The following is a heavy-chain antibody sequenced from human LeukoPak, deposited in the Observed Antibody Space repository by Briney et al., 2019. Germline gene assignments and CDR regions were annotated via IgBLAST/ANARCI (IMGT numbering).Heavy chain of an antibody. V-gene: IGHV1-2*02. CDR3: ARDMGSGSYYNFDY. D-gene: IGHD3-10*01. CDR1: GYTFTGYY. J-gene: IGHJ4*02. CDR2: INPNSGGT. Sequence: ASVRVSCKASGYTFTGYYMHWVRQAPGQGLEWMGWINPNSGGTNYAQKFQGRVTMTRDTSISTAYMELSRLRSDDTAVYYCARDMGSGSYYNFDYWGQGTLVTVSS.